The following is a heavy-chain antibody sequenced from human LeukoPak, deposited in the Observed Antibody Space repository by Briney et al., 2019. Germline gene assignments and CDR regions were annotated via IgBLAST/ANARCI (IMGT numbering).Heavy chain of an antibody. CDR1: GFILSSYS. CDR2: IRSSSSYI. D-gene: IGHD6-13*01. Sequence: GGALRLSCAASGFILSSYSRNWVRQAPGKGLQWVSSIRSSSSYIYYADSVKGRFTISRDNAKNSLFLQMNSLRSEDTAVYYCASDSSSGNYYGMDVWGQGTTVTVSS. V-gene: IGHV3-21*01. CDR3: ASDSSSGNYYGMDV. J-gene: IGHJ6*02.